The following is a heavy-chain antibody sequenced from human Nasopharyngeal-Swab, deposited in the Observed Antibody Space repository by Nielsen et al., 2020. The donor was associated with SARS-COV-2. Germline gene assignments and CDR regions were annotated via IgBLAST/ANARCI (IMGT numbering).Heavy chain of an antibody. Sequence: GGSLRLSCKGSGYSFTSYWNGWVRQMPGKGLEWMGNIYPGDSDTRYSPSFQGQVTISADKSISTAYLQWSSLKASDTAMYYCARTMNWYSSIWYEGYYYYFMDVWGKGTTVTVSS. CDR1: GYSFTSYW. CDR3: ARTMNWYSSIWYEGYYYYFMDV. CDR2: IYPGDSDT. J-gene: IGHJ6*03. D-gene: IGHD6-13*01. V-gene: IGHV5-51*01.